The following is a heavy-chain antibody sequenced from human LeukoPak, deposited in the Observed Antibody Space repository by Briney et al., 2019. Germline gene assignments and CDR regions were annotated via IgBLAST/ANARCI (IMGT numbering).Heavy chain of an antibody. Sequence: GGSLRLSCAASGFIFSNYALSWVRQAPGKGMEWVAYISPNSDNIHYADSVKGRFTISRDNAKNSLFLQLTSLRAEDTAVYYCGSRWFDWGQGTLVTVSS. CDR1: GFIFSNYA. V-gene: IGHV3-48*04. CDR2: ISPNSDNI. CDR3: GSRWFD. D-gene: IGHD4-23*01. J-gene: IGHJ4*02.